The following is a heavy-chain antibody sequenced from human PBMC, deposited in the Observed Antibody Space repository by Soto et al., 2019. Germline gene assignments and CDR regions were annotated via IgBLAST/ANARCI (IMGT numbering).Heavy chain of an antibody. D-gene: IGHD1-7*01. CDR1: GFTFSNYW. Sequence: EVQLVESGGGLVQPGGSLRLSCAACGFTFSNYWMTWVRQAPGKGLEWVANMKHDGTETYYVDSVKGRFTISRENAKNSLFLHMSSLRAEDTALYYCARANYVGFDNWGQGTMVTVSS. J-gene: IGHJ4*02. CDR2: MKHDGTET. CDR3: ARANYVGFDN. V-gene: IGHV3-7*05.